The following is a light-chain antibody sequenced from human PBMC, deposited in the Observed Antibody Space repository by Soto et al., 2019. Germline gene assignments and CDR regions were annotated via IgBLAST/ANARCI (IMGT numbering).Light chain of an antibody. CDR3: QQRSNWLSIT. CDR2: DAS. CDR1: QSVSSY. J-gene: IGKJ5*01. Sequence: EIVLTQSPATLSLSPGERATLSCRASQSVSSYLAWYQQTPGQAPRLLIYDASNRATGIPARFSGSGSGTDFTLTISSLQPEDFAVYYCQQRSNWLSITFGQGTRLEIK. V-gene: IGKV3-11*01.